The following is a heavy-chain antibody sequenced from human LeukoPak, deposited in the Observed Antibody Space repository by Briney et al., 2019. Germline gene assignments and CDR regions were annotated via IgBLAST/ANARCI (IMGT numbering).Heavy chain of an antibody. CDR3: ARDHRYAFDN. CDR2: IGISSGNT. CDR1: GFNFIDYS. V-gene: IGHV3-48*01. J-gene: IGHJ4*01. D-gene: IGHD5-12*01. Sequence: GGSLRLSCAASGFNFIDYSMNWVRQAPGKGLEWISYIGISSGNTKCADSVKGRFTISRDKARNSLYLQMNSLRVEDTAVYYCARDHRYAFDNSGHGTLVTVSS.